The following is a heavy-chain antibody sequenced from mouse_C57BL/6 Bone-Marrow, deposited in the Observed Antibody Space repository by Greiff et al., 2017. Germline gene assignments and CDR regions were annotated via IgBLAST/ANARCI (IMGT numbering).Heavy chain of an antibody. J-gene: IGHJ3*01. CDR3: ADYYAH. CDR2: IYPGSGSP. D-gene: IGHD2-1*01. V-gene: IGHV1-55*01. Sequence: VQLQQPGAELVKPGASVKMSCKASGYTFTSYWITWVKQRPGQGLEWIGDIYPGSGSPNYNEKFKSKATSTVDPSSSTADMQLSSLTSEDSAIYDCADYYAHWGQGTLVTVSA. CDR1: GYTFTSYW.